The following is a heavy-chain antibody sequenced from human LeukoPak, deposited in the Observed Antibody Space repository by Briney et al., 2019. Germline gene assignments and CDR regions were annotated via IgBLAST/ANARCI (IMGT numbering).Heavy chain of an antibody. J-gene: IGHJ6*04. Sequence: PSETLSLTCAVYGGSFSGYYWSWIRQPPGKGLEWIGEINHSGSTNYNPSLKSRVTISVDTSKNQFSLKLSSVTAADTAVYYCARRPLGYCSSTSCYWKIYSYGMDVWGKGPTVTVSS. CDR1: GGSFSGYY. D-gene: IGHD2-2*01. CDR3: ARRPLGYCSSTSCYWKIYSYGMDV. CDR2: INHSGST. V-gene: IGHV4-34*01.